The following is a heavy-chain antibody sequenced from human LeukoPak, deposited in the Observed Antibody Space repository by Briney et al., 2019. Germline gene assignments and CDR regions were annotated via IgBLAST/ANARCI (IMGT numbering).Heavy chain of an antibody. CDR3: ARRSAAAGTFDY. CDR1: GGSISGYY. D-gene: IGHD6-13*01. J-gene: IGHJ4*02. Sequence: PSETLSLTCTVSGGSISGYYWSWIRQPAGKGLEWIGRIYTSGSTNYNPSLKSRVTISVDTSKNQFSLKLSSVTAADTAVYYCARRSAAAGTFDYWGQGTLVTVSS. V-gene: IGHV4-4*07. CDR2: IYTSGST.